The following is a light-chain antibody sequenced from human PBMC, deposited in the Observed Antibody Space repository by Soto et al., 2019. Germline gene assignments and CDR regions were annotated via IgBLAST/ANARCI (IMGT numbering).Light chain of an antibody. CDR1: QSVNNK. Sequence: EIVMTQSPATLSVSPWERATLSCRASQSVNNKLVWYQQKPGQAPRLLIYGASNRATGIPDRFSGSGSGTDFTLTISRLEPEDFAVYYCQQYGSSGTFGQGTKVDIK. CDR3: QQYGSSGT. V-gene: IGKV3-20*01. J-gene: IGKJ1*01. CDR2: GAS.